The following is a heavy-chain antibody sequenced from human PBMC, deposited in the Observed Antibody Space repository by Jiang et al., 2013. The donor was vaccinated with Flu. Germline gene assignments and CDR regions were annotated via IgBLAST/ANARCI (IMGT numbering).Heavy chain of an antibody. D-gene: IGHD2-21*02. J-gene: IGHJ4*02. V-gene: IGHV1-3*01. Sequence: SGAEVKKPGASVRVSCKAFSDYAMHWVRQAPGQRLEWLGWISADNGNTKYSQKFQGRVTFTTDTSASTAYMELSSLRSEDTAVYYCARSYCGGDCYPYYFDYWGQGT. CDR3: ARSYCGGDCYPYYFDY. CDR2: ISADNGNT. CDR1: FSDYA.